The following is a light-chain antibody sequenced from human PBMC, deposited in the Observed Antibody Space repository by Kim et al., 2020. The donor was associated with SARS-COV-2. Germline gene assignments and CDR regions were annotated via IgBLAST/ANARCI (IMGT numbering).Light chain of an antibody. Sequence: EIVMTQSPATLSVSPGERATLSCRASQSVSSNLAWYQQKPGQAPRLLIYGASTRATGIPARFSGSGSGTEFTLSISSLRSEDFAVYYCHQYNNWPFYTFGQGTKLEI. V-gene: IGKV3-15*01. CDR1: QSVSSN. CDR2: GAS. J-gene: IGKJ2*01. CDR3: HQYNNWPFYT.